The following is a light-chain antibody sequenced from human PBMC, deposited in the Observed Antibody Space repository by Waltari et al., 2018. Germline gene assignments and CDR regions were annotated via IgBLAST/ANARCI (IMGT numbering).Light chain of an antibody. Sequence: EVVLTQSPAPLSLSPGERATLPCRASQSVSINLAWYQHKPGQAPRLLIYDASNRATGIPARFSGSGSGTDFTLTISSLEPEDFAVYYCQQRKYWPPITFGQGTRLEIK. J-gene: IGKJ5*01. CDR2: DAS. CDR3: QQRKYWPPIT. CDR1: QSVSIN. V-gene: IGKV3-11*01.